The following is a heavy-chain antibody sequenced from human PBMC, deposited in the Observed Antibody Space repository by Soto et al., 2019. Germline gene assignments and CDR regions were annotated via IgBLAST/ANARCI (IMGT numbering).Heavy chain of an antibody. CDR2: IYYSGST. CDR3: ARVGSNSFNWFDP. J-gene: IGHJ5*02. D-gene: IGHD2-2*01. Sequence: SETLSLTCTVSGGFISDSNDHWGWIRQPPGKGLEWIGYIYYSGSTKYNPSLKSRITISVDTSKNQFSLKLSSVTAADTAVYYCARVGSNSFNWFDPWGQGTLVTVSS. V-gene: IGHV4-61*05. CDR1: GGFISDSNDH.